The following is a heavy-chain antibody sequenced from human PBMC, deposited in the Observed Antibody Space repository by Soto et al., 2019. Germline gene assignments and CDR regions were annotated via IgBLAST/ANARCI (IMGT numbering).Heavy chain of an antibody. Sequence: LKISCKGSGYSFTSDWIAWVRQMPGKGLEWMGVIYPGDSDTRYSPSFQGQVSISADESINAAYLQWSSLKASDTGMYFCARFYSSGLYYFDYWGQGTLVTVSS. CDR2: IYPGDSDT. J-gene: IGHJ4*02. CDR3: ARFYSSGLYYFDY. CDR1: GYSFTSDW. V-gene: IGHV5-51*01. D-gene: IGHD6-19*01.